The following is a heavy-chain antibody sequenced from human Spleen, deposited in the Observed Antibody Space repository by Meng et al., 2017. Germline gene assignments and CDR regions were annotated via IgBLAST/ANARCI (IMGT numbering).Heavy chain of an antibody. CDR3: ARGYRSKWWYFDY. CDR1: GGSFSGYY. CDR2: IYHSGSA. J-gene: IGHJ4*01. D-gene: IGHD2-15*01. V-gene: IGHV4-34*01. Sequence: VQLRLWGAGLLKPSGTLALTCAVYGGSFSGYYWSWIRQPPGKGLEWIGEIYHSGSANYNPSLKSRLTISVDKSKTQFSLTLSSVTAADTAVYYCARGYRSKWWYFDYWGHGTLVTVSS.